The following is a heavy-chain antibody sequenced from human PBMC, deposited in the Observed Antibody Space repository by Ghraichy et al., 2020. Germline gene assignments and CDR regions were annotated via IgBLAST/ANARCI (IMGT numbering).Heavy chain of an antibody. Sequence: ASVKLSCKASGYTFISYYLHWVRQAPGQGLEWMGMLNPRDGSTTYAQKFQGRVTMTRDTSTSTIYMELSSLRSEDTAVYYCARAYYYDSLGYWGQGTLVTVSS. J-gene: IGHJ4*02. CDR3: ARAYYYDSLGY. CDR1: GYTFISYY. D-gene: IGHD3-22*01. V-gene: IGHV1-46*01. CDR2: LNPRDGST.